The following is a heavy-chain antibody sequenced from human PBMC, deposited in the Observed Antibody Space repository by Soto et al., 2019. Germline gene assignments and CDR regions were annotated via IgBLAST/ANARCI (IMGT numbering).Heavy chain of an antibody. J-gene: IGHJ4*02. CDR2: IIPILGIA. D-gene: IGHD3-10*01. CDR3: AREEYYYGSGAFLDY. Sequence: QVQLVQSGAEVKKPGSSVKVSCKASGGTFSSYTISWVRQAPGQGLEWMGRIIPILGIANYAQKFQGRVTITADKSTSTAYMELSSLRSDDTAVYYCAREEYYYGSGAFLDYWGQGTLVTVSS. CDR1: GGTFSSYT. V-gene: IGHV1-69*08.